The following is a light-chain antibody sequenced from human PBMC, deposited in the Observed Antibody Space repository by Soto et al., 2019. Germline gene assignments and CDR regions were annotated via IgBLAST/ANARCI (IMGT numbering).Light chain of an antibody. CDR3: QQRSSAIT. J-gene: IGKJ5*01. CDR2: DAS. V-gene: IGKV3-11*01. Sequence: IVLKHSPAALSLYPGKRATLPFRASQSVSSYLAWYQQKPGQAPRLLIYDASNRATGIPARFSGRGSGTDFTLTISSLEPEDFAVYYCQQRSSAITSCQPRRLAVK. CDR1: QSVSSY.